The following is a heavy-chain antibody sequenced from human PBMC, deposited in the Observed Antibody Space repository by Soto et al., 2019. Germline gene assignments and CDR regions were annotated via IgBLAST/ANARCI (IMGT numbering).Heavy chain of an antibody. Sequence: GGSLRLSCAASVFTFSSYAMSWVRQAPGKWLEWFSAISVSGCSTXXADSVKGRXTISRYNSKNTXYLQMXSLRAEDTAVYYCAKDLVVESLALWAQGTLVTVSS. CDR3: AKDLVVESLAL. CDR1: VFTFSSYA. J-gene: IGHJ4*02. CDR2: ISVSGCST. D-gene: IGHD1-7*01. V-gene: IGHV3-23*01.